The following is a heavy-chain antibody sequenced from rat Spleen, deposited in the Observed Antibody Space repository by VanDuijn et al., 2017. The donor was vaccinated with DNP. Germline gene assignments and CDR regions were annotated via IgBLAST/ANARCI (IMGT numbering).Heavy chain of an antibody. CDR2: ISTSGSRA. CDR1: RITFSDHN. J-gene: IGHJ3*01. V-gene: IGHV5-7*01. D-gene: IGHD1-4*01. Sequence: EVQLVESGGGLVQPGRSLKLSCAVSRITFSDHNMAWVRQAPKKSLEWVATISTSGSRAYYPDSVKGRFTISRDDAKNSLYLQMNSLKSEDTATYYCARSRLPGYYPFACWGQGTLVTVSS. CDR3: ARSRLPGYYPFAC.